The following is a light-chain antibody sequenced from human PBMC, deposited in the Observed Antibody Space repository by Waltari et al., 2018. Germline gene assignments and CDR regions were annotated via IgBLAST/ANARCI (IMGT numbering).Light chain of an antibody. CDR1: SGINVGAYR. Sequence: QAVLTQPSSLSASPGASASLPCTLRSGINVGAYRIYWYQPKPGSPPQYLLRYKSDSDKGLGSGVPSRFSGSKDASANAGILLISGLQSDDETDYYCMIFHGNAWVFGGGTKLTVL. CDR2: YKSDSDK. V-gene: IGLV5-45*03. J-gene: IGLJ2*01. CDR3: MIFHGNAWV.